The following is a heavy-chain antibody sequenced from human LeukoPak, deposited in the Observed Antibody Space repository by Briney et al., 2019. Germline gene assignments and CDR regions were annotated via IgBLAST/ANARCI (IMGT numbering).Heavy chain of an antibody. Sequence: GGSLRLSCATSGFTLDDYAMHWVRQAPGKGLEWVSGISWNSGSIGYADSVKGRFTISRDNAKNSLYLQMNSQRAEDTALYYCAKEDTAMVFYWGQGTLVTVSS. CDR2: ISWNSGSI. J-gene: IGHJ4*02. D-gene: IGHD5-18*01. V-gene: IGHV3-9*01. CDR3: AKEDTAMVFY. CDR1: GFTLDDYA.